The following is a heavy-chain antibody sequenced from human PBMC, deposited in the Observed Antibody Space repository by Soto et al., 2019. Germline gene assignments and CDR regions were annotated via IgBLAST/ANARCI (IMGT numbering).Heavy chain of an antibody. J-gene: IGHJ4*02. V-gene: IGHV4-30-2*01. CDR1: GGSISSGGYS. CDR2: IYHSGST. CDR3: ARGRSDYVWGSYRYEPRYYFDY. D-gene: IGHD3-16*02. Sequence: SETLSLTCAVSGGSISSGGYSWSWIRQLPGKGLEWIGYIYHSGSTYYNPSLKSRVTISVDRSKNQFSLKLSSVTAADTAVYYCARGRSDYVWGSYRYEPRYYFDYWGQGTLVTVSS.